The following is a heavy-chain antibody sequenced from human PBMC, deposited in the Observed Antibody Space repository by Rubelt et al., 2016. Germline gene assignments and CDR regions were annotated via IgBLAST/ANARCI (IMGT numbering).Heavy chain of an antibody. J-gene: IGHJ6*02. CDR3: ARDTLGYCSSTSCYAPGYYYYGMDV. D-gene: IGHD2-2*01. Sequence: GKGLEWVSSISSSSSYIYYADSVKGRFTISRDNAKNSLYLQMNSLRAEDTAVYYCARDTLGYCSSTSCYAPGYYYYGMDVWGQGTTVTVSS. V-gene: IGHV3-21*01. CDR2: ISSSSSYI.